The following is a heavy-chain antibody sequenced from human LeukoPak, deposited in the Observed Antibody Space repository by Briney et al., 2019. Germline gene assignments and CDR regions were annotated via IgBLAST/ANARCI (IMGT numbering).Heavy chain of an antibody. CDR1: GFPFRSYA. J-gene: IGHJ6*03. D-gene: IGHD4-17*01. V-gene: IGHV3-30*02. CDR2: IRYDGSYK. Sequence: GGSLRLSCAASGFPFRSYAMHWVRQAPGKGLEWVAFIRYDGSYKYYADSVKGRSTISRDNSKNTLSLQMNSLRAEDTAVYYCAKNPYGDYVLDYYYYMDVWGKGTTVTISS. CDR3: AKNPYGDYVLDYYYYMDV.